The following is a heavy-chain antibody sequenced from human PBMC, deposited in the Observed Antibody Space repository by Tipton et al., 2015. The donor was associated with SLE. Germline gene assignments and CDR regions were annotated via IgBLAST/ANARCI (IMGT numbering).Heavy chain of an antibody. Sequence: SLRLSCSASGFTFSSYAMHWVRQAPGKGLEWVANIKQDGSEKYYVDSVKGRFTISRDNAKNSLYLQMNSLRAEDTAVYYCARDETQWLVPSFDYWGQGTLVTVSS. J-gene: IGHJ4*02. CDR3: ARDETQWLVPSFDY. D-gene: IGHD6-19*01. CDR2: IKQDGSEK. V-gene: IGHV3-7*01. CDR1: GFTFSSYA.